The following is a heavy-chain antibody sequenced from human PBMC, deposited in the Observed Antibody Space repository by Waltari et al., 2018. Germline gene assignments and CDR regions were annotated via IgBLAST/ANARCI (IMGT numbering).Heavy chain of an antibody. CDR3: ARGPLSSGWYFDY. CDR1: GFTFSSYS. Sequence: EVQLVESGGGLVKPGGSLRLSCAASGFTFSSYSLNWVRQAPGKGLEWVSSISSSSSYIYYADSVKGRFTISRDNAKNSLYLQMNSLRAEDTAVYYCARGPLSSGWYFDYWGQGTLVTVSS. J-gene: IGHJ4*02. CDR2: ISSSSSYI. D-gene: IGHD6-19*01. V-gene: IGHV3-21*03.